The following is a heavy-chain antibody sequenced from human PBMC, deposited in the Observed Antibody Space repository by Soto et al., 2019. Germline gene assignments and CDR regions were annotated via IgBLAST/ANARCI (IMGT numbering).Heavy chain of an antibody. D-gene: IGHD4-4*01. Sequence: GGSLRLSCAASGFTFSTYPMSWVRQAPGKGLEWVSGVSGSGISTYYTDSVKGRFTISRDNSKNTVFLQMNSLRDEDTAVYYCVKPPVITASYYYYDMDVWGQGTTVTVSS. CDR2: VSGSGIST. V-gene: IGHV3-23*01. J-gene: IGHJ6*02. CDR3: VKPPVITASYYYYDMDV. CDR1: GFTFSTYP.